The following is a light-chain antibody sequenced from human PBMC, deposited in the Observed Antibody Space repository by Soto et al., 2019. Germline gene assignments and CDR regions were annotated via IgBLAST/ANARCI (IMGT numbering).Light chain of an antibody. J-gene: IGLJ3*02. CDR1: SSDVGSYSL. CDR3: CSYAGSSTWV. CDR2: EGS. V-gene: IGLV2-23*01. Sequence: QSALTQPASVSGSPGQSITISCTGTSSDVGSYSLVSWYQQHPGEAPKVMIYEGSKRPSGVSNRFSGSKSGNTASLTISGRRAEDEADYYCCSYAGSSTWVFGGGTKLAVL.